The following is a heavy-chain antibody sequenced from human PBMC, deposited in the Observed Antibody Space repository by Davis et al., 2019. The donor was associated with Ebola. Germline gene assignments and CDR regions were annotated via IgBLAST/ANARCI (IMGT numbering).Heavy chain of an antibody. J-gene: IGHJ6*04. Sequence: GGSLRLSCAASGFTVSSNYMSWVRQAPGKGLEWVSYISSGSSTLYYADSVKGRFTISRDNAETSLSLQMNSLRDEDTAVYYCARSGYSGSYQRGHFYYGMDVWGKGTTVTVSS. D-gene: IGHD1-26*01. V-gene: IGHV3-48*02. CDR3: ARSGYSGSYQRGHFYYGMDV. CDR1: GFTVSSNY. CDR2: ISSGSSTL.